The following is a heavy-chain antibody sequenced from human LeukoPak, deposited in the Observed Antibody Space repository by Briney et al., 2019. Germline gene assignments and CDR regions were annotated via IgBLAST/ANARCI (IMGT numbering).Heavy chain of an antibody. J-gene: IGHJ4*02. CDR3: ARNADTAMAPFDY. V-gene: IGHV1-18*04. CDR2: ISAYNGNT. CDR1: GYTFTSYG. Sequence: GASVRVSCKASGYTFTSYGISWVRHAPGQGLGWVGWISAYNGNTNYAQKRQGRVTMTTDTSTSTAYMELRSLRSDDTAVYYCARNADTAMAPFDYWGQGTLVTVSS. D-gene: IGHD5-18*01.